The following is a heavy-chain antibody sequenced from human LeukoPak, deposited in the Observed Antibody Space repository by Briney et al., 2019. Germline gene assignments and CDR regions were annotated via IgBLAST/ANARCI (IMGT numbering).Heavy chain of an antibody. D-gene: IGHD3-16*01. CDR1: GFTFSSYA. J-gene: IGHJ4*01. CDR3: AKDRGGGFDS. Sequence: GGSLRLSCAASGFTFSSYAMSWVRQAPGKGLEWVSSITDGFSTHSADSVKGRFTISRDNSKNTLYLQMNSLRAEDTAVYYCAKDRGGGFDSWGHGTLVTVSA. V-gene: IGHV3-23*01. CDR2: ITDGFST.